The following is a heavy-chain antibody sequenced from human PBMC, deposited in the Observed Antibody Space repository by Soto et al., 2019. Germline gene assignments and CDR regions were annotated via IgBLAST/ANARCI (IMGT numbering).Heavy chain of an antibody. D-gene: IGHD1-1*01. CDR2: ISHDGNKK. Sequence: ESGGGVVQPGRSLRLSCAASGFTFSSYFMHWVRQAPGKGLERVATISHDGNKKFHLDSVKGRFTISRDNSKDTVYLQMDSLRFDDTAEYYCAKEIGGAASTYHFYGMDAWGQGTTVTVS. V-gene: IGHV3-30*18. CDR3: AKEIGGAASTYHFYGMDA. J-gene: IGHJ6*02. CDR1: GFTFSSYF.